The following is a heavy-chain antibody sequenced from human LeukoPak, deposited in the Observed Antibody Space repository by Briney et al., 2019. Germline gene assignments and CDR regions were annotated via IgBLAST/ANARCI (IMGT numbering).Heavy chain of an antibody. D-gene: IGHD3-22*01. J-gene: IGHJ4*02. V-gene: IGHV1-69*13. Sequence: GASVKVSCKASGGTFSSYAISWVRQAPGQGLEWMGGIIPIFGTANYAQKFQGRVTITADESTSTAYMELSSLRSEDTAVYYCARDNYDNSGYYFDYWGQGTLVTVSS. CDR1: GGTFSSYA. CDR3: ARDNYDNSGYYFDY. CDR2: IIPIFGTA.